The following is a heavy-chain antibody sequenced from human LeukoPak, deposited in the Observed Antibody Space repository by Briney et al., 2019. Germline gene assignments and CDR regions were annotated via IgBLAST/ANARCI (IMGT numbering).Heavy chain of an antibody. J-gene: IGHJ4*02. CDR2: IYDSGST. D-gene: IGHD3-3*01. Sequence: SETLSLTCTVSGGSIRSSYYYWGWIRQPPGKGLEWIGSIYDSGSTYYNPSLKSRVTISVDTSKNQFSLKLSSVTAADTAVYYCASDSGVIDYWGQGTLVTVSS. CDR1: GGSIRSSYYY. CDR3: ASDSGVIDY. V-gene: IGHV4-39*07.